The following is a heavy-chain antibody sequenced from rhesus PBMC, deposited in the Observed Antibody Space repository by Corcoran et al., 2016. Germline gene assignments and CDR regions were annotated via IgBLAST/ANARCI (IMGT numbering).Heavy chain of an antibody. CDR3: AREPPRRITRMITVSAHFDY. Sequence: QVKLQQWGEGLVKPSETLSLTCAVYGGSMSGYYWSWIRQPPGKGLEWIGTTDGNRVKNNYNHSLKNRVTSSKDTSKNQFSLKLRSVTAADSAVYYCAREPPRRITRMITVSAHFDYWGQGVLVTVSS. CDR1: GGSMSGYY. J-gene: IGHJ4*01. D-gene: IGHD3-9*01. CDR2: TDGNRVKN. V-gene: IGHV4-73*01.